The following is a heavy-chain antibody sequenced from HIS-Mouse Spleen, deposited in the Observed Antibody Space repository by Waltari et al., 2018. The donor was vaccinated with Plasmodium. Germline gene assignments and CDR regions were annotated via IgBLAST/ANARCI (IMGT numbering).Heavy chain of an antibody. Sequence: QVQLQQWGAGLLKPSETLSLTCAVYGGSFSGYYWSWIRQPPGKGLEWIGEINHSGSTNYNPSLKGRVTISVDTSKNQFSLKLSSVTAADTAVYYCASARIAVAGTGAEYFQHWGQGTLVTVSS. D-gene: IGHD6-19*01. CDR1: GGSFSGYY. V-gene: IGHV4-34*01. J-gene: IGHJ1*01. CDR3: ASARIAVAGTGAEYFQH. CDR2: INHSGST.